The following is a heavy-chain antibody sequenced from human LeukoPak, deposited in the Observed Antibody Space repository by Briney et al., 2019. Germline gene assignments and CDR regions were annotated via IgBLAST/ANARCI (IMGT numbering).Heavy chain of an antibody. Sequence: GGSLRLSCAASGFTFSDHYMDWVRQAPGKGLEWVGRTRNKANSYTTEYAASVKGRFTISRDDSKNSLYLQMNSLKTEDTAVYYCARGFGSSGWYDYWGQGTLVTVSS. CDR3: ARGFGSSGWYDY. J-gene: IGHJ4*02. CDR2: TRNKANSYTT. CDR1: GFTFSDHY. V-gene: IGHV3-72*01. D-gene: IGHD6-19*01.